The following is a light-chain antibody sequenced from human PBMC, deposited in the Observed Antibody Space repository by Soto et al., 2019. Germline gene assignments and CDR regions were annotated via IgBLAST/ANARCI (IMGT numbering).Light chain of an antibody. CDR2: WAS. CDR1: QSFLYSSNNKNY. V-gene: IGKV4-1*01. J-gene: IGKJ1*01. Sequence: DIVMTQSPDSLAVSLGERATINCKSSQSFLYSSNNKNYLALYQQKPGQPPKLLIYWASTRESGVPDRFSGSGSGTDFTLTISSLQAEDVAVYYCQQYYSTPRTFGQGSKVDIK. CDR3: QQYYSTPRT.